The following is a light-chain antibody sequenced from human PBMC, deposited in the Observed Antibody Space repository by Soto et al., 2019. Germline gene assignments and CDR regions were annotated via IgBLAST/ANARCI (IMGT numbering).Light chain of an antibody. V-gene: IGKV3-20*01. CDR1: QSVSSNY. J-gene: IGKJ5*01. CDR2: CSS. Sequence: EIVLTQSPGTLSLSPGERATLSCRASQSVSSNYLSLYQQKPGQGPRLLIDCSSSRATGIPDRCSGSGSGSDFTLTSSRLEPADVAVYFCHHYGTSPTFGQGTRLDIK. CDR3: HHYGTSPT.